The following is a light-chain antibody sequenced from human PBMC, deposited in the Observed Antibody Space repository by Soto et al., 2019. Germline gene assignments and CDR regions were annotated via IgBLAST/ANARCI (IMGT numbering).Light chain of an antibody. Sequence: EIVLTQSPGTLSLSPGEGATLSCRASQSVSTNFFAWYQQKPGQAPRLLIYGGSTRATGIPDRFSGSGSGTDFTLTISRLEPEDFAVYYCQQYGRTSWTFGQGTKVDIK. CDR1: QSVSTNF. CDR3: QQYGRTSWT. V-gene: IGKV3-20*01. J-gene: IGKJ1*01. CDR2: GGS.